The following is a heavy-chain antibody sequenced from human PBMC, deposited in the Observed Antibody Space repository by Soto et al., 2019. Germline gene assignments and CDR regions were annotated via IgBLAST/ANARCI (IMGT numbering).Heavy chain of an antibody. J-gene: IGHJ5*02. Sequence: QVQLVQSGAEVKKPGASVKVSCKASGYPFTSYGISWVRQAPGQGLEWMGWISAYNGNTNYAQKLQCRVTMTTDTATSTAYMELRSLRPDDTAVYYCARDTNCTNGVCYYTWFDPWGQGTQVTVSS. CDR1: GYPFTSYG. D-gene: IGHD2-8*01. V-gene: IGHV1-18*01. CDR2: ISAYNGNT. CDR3: ARDTNCTNGVCYYTWFDP.